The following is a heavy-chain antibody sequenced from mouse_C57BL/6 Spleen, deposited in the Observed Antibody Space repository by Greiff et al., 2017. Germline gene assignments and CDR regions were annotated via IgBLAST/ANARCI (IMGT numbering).Heavy chain of an antibody. Sequence: VQLQQPGAELVRPGTSVKLSCKASGYTFTSYWMHWVKQRPGQGLEWIGVIDPSDSYTNYNQKFKGKATLTVDTSSSTAYMQLSSLTSEDSAVYYCARGPSTVVDRYWYFDVWGTGTTVTVSS. D-gene: IGHD1-1*01. V-gene: IGHV1-59*01. CDR1: GYTFTSYW. CDR3: ARGPSTVVDRYWYFDV. CDR2: IDPSDSYT. J-gene: IGHJ1*03.